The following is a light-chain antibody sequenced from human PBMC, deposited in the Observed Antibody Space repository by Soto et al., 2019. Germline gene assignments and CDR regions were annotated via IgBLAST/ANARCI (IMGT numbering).Light chain of an antibody. CDR1: QSVSSY. J-gene: IGKJ1*01. CDR2: DAS. Sequence: EIVLTQSPATLSLPPGERATLSCRASQSVSSYLAWYQQKPGQAPRLLIYDASNRATGMPARFSGSWSGKDGNLTIRSLEPEEGAVDYGQQRSNWQWTVGQGNKVDIK. V-gene: IGKV3-11*01. CDR3: QQRSNWQWT.